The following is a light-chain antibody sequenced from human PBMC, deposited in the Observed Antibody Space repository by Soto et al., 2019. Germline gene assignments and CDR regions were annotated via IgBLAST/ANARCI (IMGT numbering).Light chain of an antibody. CDR2: DAS. CDR3: QQRSTWPPFS. Sequence: EIVLRQPPATLYLYLGERVTLYCSASQSIGSYLAWYQHKLGQPPRLLIYDASNRATGIPVRFSGSGSGTDFTLTISSLEPEDFAVYYCQQRSTWPPFSFGPGTKVDIK. CDR1: QSIGSY. J-gene: IGKJ3*01. V-gene: IGKV3-11*01.